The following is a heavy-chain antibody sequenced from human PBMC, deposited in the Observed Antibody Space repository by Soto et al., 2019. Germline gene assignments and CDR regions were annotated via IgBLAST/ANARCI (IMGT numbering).Heavy chain of an antibody. CDR2: ISYDGSNK. Sequence: SGGSLRLSCAASGFTFSSYGMHWVRQAPGKGLEWVAVISYDGSNKYYADSVKGRFTISRDNSKNTLYLQMNSLRAEDTAVYYCAKDRRTQTNRFDPWGQGT. CDR1: GFTFSSYG. V-gene: IGHV3-30*18. CDR3: AKDRRTQTNRFDP. D-gene: IGHD1-1*01. J-gene: IGHJ5*02.